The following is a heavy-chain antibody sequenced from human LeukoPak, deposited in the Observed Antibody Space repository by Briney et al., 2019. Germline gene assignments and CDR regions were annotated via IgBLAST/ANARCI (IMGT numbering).Heavy chain of an antibody. J-gene: IGHJ4*02. D-gene: IGHD4-23*01. CDR1: GFTFSSYG. CDR3: AKPRTYGGSRY. V-gene: IGHV3-23*01. CDR2: ISGSGGST. Sequence: PGGSLRFSCAASGFTFSSYGMGWVRQAPGKGLEWVSAISGSGGSTYYADSVKGRFTISRDNSKNTLYLQMNSLRAEDTAVYYCAKPRTYGGSRYWGQGTLVTVSS.